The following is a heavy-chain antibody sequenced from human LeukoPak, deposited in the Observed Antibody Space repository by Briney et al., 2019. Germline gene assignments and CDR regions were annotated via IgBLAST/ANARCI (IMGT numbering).Heavy chain of an antibody. D-gene: IGHD2-2*02. CDR3: ARGYCNATTCYTGDF. J-gene: IGHJ4*02. V-gene: IGHV4-4*07. CDR2: IYASGTT. Sequence: PSETLSLTCTVSGSSISSYYWSWIRQPAGKGLEWIGRIYASGTTNYNPSLKSRVTMSVDTSKNQFSLKMSSVTAADAAVYYCARGYCNATTCYTGDFWGQGTLVTVSS. CDR1: GSSISSYY.